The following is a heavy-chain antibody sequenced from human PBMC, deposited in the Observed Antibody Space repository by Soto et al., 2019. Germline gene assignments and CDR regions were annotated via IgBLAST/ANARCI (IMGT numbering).Heavy chain of an antibody. V-gene: IGHV4-30-4*01. D-gene: IGHD6-13*01. CDR2: IYYSGRT. CDR1: GGSISSGDYY. Sequence: QVQLQESGPGLVKPSQTLSLTCTVSGGSISSGDYYWSWIRQPPGKGLGGVGYIYYSGRTYYNPSLKSRVTISVDTSKNQFSLKLSSVTAADTAVYYCAREPGIAAAGTPRFDYWGQGTLVTVSS. J-gene: IGHJ4*02. CDR3: AREPGIAAAGTPRFDY.